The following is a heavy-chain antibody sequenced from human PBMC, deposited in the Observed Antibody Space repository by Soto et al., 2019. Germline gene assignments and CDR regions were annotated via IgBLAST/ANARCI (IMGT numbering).Heavy chain of an antibody. V-gene: IGHV1-18*01. J-gene: IGHJ4*02. CDR2: ISAHNGXX. CDR3: ARGRYGDY. CDR1: GYTFTSYG. Sequence: QVHLVQSGAEVKKPGASVKVSCKGSGYTFTSYGITWVRQAPGEGLEWMGWISAHNGXXXXAQKLQGRVTVTRDTXXXXXXXXXXXXXXXXXXXXYCARGRYGDYWGQGALVTVSS. D-gene: IGHD1-26*01.